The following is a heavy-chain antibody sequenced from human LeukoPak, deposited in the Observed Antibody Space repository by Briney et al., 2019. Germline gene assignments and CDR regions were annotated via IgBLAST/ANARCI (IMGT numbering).Heavy chain of an antibody. J-gene: IGHJ4*02. Sequence: SETLSLTCTVSGGSISGYYWSWIRQPAGTGLEWIGRIITSGITDHNPSLKSRVTMSVDTSKNQISLKLISMTAADTAVYYCARLDYAWDYWGQGTLVTVSS. CDR2: IITSGIT. V-gene: IGHV4-4*07. CDR1: GGSISGYY. D-gene: IGHD4-17*01. CDR3: ARLDYAWDY.